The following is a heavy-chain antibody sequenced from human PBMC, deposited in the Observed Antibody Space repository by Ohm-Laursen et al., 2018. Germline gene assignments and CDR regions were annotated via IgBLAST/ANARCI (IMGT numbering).Heavy chain of an antibody. Sequence: GSLRLSCTASGSTFSNYGMTWVRQAPGKGLEWVSGIAGSGGSPYHADSVKGRFTMSRDNSKNTLYLQMDSLRAEDTAVYYCAKSTGHSFVTPFDCWGQGTLVTVSS. CDR2: IAGSGGSP. V-gene: IGHV3-23*01. CDR3: AKSTGHSFVTPFDC. D-gene: IGHD5-12*01. J-gene: IGHJ4*02. CDR1: GSTFSNYG.